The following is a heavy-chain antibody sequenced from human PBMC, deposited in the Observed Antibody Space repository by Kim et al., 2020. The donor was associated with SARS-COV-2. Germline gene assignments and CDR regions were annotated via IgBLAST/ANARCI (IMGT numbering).Heavy chain of an antibody. D-gene: IGHD4-17*01. Sequence: SETLSLTCTVSGGSISSYYWSWIRQPPGKGLEWIGYIYYSGSTNYNPSLKSRVTISVDTSKNQFSLKLSSVTAADTAVYYCARNDYGDYGWYFDLWGRGTLVTVSS. CDR2: IYYSGST. CDR1: GGSISSYY. V-gene: IGHV4-59*13. J-gene: IGHJ2*01. CDR3: ARNDYGDYGWYFDL.